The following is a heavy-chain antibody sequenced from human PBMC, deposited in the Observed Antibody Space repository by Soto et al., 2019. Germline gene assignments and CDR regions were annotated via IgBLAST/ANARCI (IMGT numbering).Heavy chain of an antibody. D-gene: IGHD5-18*01. CDR1: GYTFTSYG. CDR3: ARDFSIRGYSYGYGY. V-gene: IGHV1-18*01. CDR2: ISAYNGNT. Sequence: GASVKVSCKASGYTFTSYGISWVRQAPGQGLEWMGWISAYNGNTNYAQKLQGRVTMTTDTSTSTAYMELRSLRSDDTAVYYCARDFSIRGYSYGYGYWGQGTLVTVSS. J-gene: IGHJ4*02.